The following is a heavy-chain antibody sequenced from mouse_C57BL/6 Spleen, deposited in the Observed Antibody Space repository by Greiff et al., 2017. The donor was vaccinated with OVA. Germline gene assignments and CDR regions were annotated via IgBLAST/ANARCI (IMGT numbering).Heavy chain of an antibody. CDR1: GYTFTSYW. Sequence: VQLQQPGAELVKPGASVKMSCKASGYTFTSYWITWVKQRPGQGLEWIGDIYPGSGSTNYNEKFKSKATLTVDTSSSTAYMQLSSLTSEDSAVYYCARSDITTVVTDYWGQGTTLTVSS. D-gene: IGHD1-1*01. V-gene: IGHV1-55*01. CDR3: ARSDITTVVTDY. J-gene: IGHJ2*01. CDR2: IYPGSGST.